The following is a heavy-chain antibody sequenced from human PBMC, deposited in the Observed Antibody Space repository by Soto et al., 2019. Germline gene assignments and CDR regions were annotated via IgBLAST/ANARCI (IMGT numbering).Heavy chain of an antibody. D-gene: IGHD6-6*01. V-gene: IGHV4-39*01. CDR3: ARRRSSSSYWYFDL. Sequence: SETLSLTCTVSGGSISSSSYYWGWIRQPPGKGLEWIGSIYYSGSTYYNPSLKSRVTISVDTSKNQFSLKLRSVTAADTAVYYCARRRSSSSYWYFDLWGRGTLVTVSS. J-gene: IGHJ2*01. CDR1: GGSISSSSYY. CDR2: IYYSGST.